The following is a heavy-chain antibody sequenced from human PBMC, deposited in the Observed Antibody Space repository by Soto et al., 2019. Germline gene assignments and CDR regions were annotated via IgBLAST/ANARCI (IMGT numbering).Heavy chain of an antibody. CDR3: ARAVDTASWNYYYGMDV. V-gene: IGHV4-30-4*01. J-gene: IGHJ6*02. CDR2: IYYSGST. Sequence: SETLSLTCTVSGGSISSGDYYWSWIRQPPGKGLEWIGYIYYSGSTYYNPSLKSRVTISVDTSKNQFSLKLSSVTAADTAVYYCARAVDTASWNYYYGMDVWGQGTTVTVSS. CDR1: GGSISSGDYY. D-gene: IGHD5-18*01.